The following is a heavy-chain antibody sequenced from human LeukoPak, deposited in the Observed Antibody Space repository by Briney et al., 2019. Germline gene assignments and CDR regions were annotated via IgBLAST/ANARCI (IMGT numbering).Heavy chain of an antibody. CDR3: ARNQRRLDY. Sequence: GGFLRLSCAASGFTFSSDWMSWVRQGPGKGLELVANIKQDGSEKYYVDSVKGRFTISRDNAKNSLYLQMNSLRAEDTAVYYCARNQRRLDYWGQGTLVTVSS. CDR1: GFTFSSDW. D-gene: IGHD1-14*01. V-gene: IGHV3-7*01. J-gene: IGHJ4*02. CDR2: IKQDGSEK.